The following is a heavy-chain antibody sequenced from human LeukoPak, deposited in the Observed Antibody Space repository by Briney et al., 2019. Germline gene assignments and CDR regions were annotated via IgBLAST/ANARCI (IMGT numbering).Heavy chain of an antibody. D-gene: IGHD3-10*01. CDR3: ARDHSYYFGSQTSTLDV. V-gene: IGHV1-18*01. J-gene: IGHJ6*02. CDR1: GYTFTSYG. CDR2: ISAYNGNT. Sequence: ASVKVSCKASGYTFTSYGISWVRQAPGQGLEWMGWISAYNGNTNYAQKLQGRVTMTTDTSTSTAYMELRSLRSDDTAVYYCARDHSYYFGSQTSTLDVWGQGTAVTVSS.